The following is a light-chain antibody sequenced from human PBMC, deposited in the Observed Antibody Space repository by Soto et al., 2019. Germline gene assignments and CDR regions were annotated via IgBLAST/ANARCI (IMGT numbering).Light chain of an antibody. Sequence: EIVMTQPPATLSVSPGERATLSCRASQSVYSNLAWYQQKPGQAPRFLIYGASTRATGIPARFSGSGSGTEFTLTISSLQSEDFAVYYCQQYDNWPLTFGGGTKVDIK. V-gene: IGKV3-15*01. CDR3: QQYDNWPLT. CDR1: QSVYSN. CDR2: GAS. J-gene: IGKJ4*01.